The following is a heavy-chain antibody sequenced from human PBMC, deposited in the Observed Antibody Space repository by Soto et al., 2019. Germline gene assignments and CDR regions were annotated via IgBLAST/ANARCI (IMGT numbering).Heavy chain of an antibody. CDR1: GFSISSGFY. V-gene: IGHV4-38-2*02. J-gene: IGHJ4*02. CDR2: TYHSGTT. Sequence: SETLSLTCNVSGFSISSGFYWGWVRQPPGKGLEWIGATYHSGTTYFNPSLKSRVTMAIDTSKNQFSLSLASVAAADTAMYYCARGMNPQDYWGQGTLVTVSS. D-gene: IGHD6-13*01. CDR3: ARGMNPQDY.